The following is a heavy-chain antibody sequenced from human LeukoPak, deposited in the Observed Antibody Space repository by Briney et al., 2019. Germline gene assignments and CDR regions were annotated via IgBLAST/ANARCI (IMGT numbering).Heavy chain of an antibody. CDR3: ARDRRGTVPFDY. D-gene: IGHD1-1*01. Sequence: ALVKVSCKASGYTFTGYYMHWVRQAPGQGLEWMGWINPNSGGTNYAQKFQGRVTMTRDTSISTAYMELSRLRSDDTAVYYCARDRRGTVPFDYWGQGTLVTVSS. CDR2: INPNSGGT. J-gene: IGHJ4*02. CDR1: GYTFTGYY. V-gene: IGHV1-2*02.